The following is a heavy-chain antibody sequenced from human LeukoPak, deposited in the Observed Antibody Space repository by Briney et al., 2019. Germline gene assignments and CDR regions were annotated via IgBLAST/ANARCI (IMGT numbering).Heavy chain of an antibody. CDR2: IKQDGSEK. CDR3: AKDAELGIMITFGD. Sequence: GGSLRLSCAASGFTFSSYWMSWVRQAPGKGLEWVANIKQDGSEKYYVDSVKGRFTISRDNSKNTLYLQMNSLRAEDTAVYYCAKDAELGIMITFGDWGQGTLVTVSS. D-gene: IGHD3-16*01. J-gene: IGHJ4*02. V-gene: IGHV3-7*03. CDR1: GFTFSSYW.